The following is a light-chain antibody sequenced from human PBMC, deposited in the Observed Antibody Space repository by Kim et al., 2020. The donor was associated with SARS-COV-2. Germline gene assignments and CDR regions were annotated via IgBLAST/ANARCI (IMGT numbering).Light chain of an antibody. Sequence: QSVLTQPPSASGTPGQRVTISCSGSSSNIGSNTVNWYQHLPGTAPKLLIYGDDQRPSGVPDRFSASKSGTSASLAISGLQSEDEGDYYCAAWDDRLNGPWLFGRGTPL. V-gene: IGLV1-44*01. CDR2: GDD. J-gene: IGLJ7*01. CDR3: AAWDDRLNGPWL. CDR1: SSNIGSNT.